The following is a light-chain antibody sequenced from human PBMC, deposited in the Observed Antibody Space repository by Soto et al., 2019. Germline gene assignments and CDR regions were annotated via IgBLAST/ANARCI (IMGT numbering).Light chain of an antibody. CDR3: QHYNNWPPWT. J-gene: IGKJ1*01. CDR1: QSVRSN. V-gene: IGKV3-15*01. CDR2: GAS. Sequence: EIMMTQSPVTLSVYPGERATLSCRASQSVRSNIAWYQQKPGQVPRLLIYGASTRASGIPARFSGSGSGTEFTLTISSLQSEDFAVYYCQHYNNWPPWTFGQGTKVEIK.